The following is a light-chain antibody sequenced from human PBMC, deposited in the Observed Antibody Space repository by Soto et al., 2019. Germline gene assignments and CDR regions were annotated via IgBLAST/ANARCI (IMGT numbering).Light chain of an antibody. CDR3: CSYATTTL. CDR1: SSDVGSYDL. Sequence: QSALTQPASVSGSPGQSITISCTGTSSDVGSYDLVSWYQQHPGNAPKLIIYEVSKRPSGVSDRFSGSKSGNTASLTISGLQADDEADYYCCSYATTTLFGGGTQLTVL. CDR2: EVS. J-gene: IGLJ2*01. V-gene: IGLV2-23*02.